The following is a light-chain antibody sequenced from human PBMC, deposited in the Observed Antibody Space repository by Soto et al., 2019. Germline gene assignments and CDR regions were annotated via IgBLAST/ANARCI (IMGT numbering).Light chain of an antibody. V-gene: IGLV2-14*03. CDR1: SSDVGGYDY. CDR2: DVT. J-gene: IGLJ1*01. Sequence: QPASVSGSPGQSITISCTGTSSDVGGYDYVSWYQQHPGKAPKLMIYDVTNRPSGVSNRFSGSKSGNTASLTISGLQAEDEADYYCSSYTSSSTYVFGTGTKLTVL. CDR3: SSYTSSSTYV.